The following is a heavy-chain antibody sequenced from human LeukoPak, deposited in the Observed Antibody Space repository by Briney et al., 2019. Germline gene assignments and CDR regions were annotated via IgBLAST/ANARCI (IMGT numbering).Heavy chain of an antibody. CDR3: ARGDYDRHGNDY. Sequence: SETLSLTCAVYGGSFSGYYWSWIRQPPGKGLEWIGEINHSGSTNYNPSLKSRVTISVDTSKNQFSLKLSSVTAADTAVYYCARGDYDRHGNDYWGQGTLVTVSS. J-gene: IGHJ4*02. CDR2: INHSGST. V-gene: IGHV4-34*01. CDR1: GGSFSGYY. D-gene: IGHD3-22*01.